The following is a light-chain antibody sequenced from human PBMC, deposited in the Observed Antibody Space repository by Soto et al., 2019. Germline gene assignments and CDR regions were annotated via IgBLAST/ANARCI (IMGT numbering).Light chain of an antibody. Sequence: QSALTQPASVSGSPGQSITISCTGTSSDIGTYNYVSWYQQHPGKAPKLIIYDVSNRPSGVSNCFSGSKSANSASLTISGLQAEDEADYYCSSYTGSSTLVVFGGGTKLTVL. CDR1: SSDIGTYNY. CDR3: SSYTGSSTLVV. J-gene: IGLJ2*01. V-gene: IGLV2-14*01. CDR2: DVS.